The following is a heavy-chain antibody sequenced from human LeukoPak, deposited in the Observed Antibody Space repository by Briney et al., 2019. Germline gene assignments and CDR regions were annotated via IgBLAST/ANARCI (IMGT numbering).Heavy chain of an antibody. D-gene: IGHD3-16*01. J-gene: IGHJ5*02. Sequence: SETLSLTCTVSGGSISSYYWSWIRQPAGKGLEWIGRIYTSGSTNYNPSLKSRVTMSVDTSKNQFSLKLSSVTAADTAGYYCSIDYAYPVSLDPWGQGTLVTVSS. CDR1: GGSISSYY. CDR3: SIDYAYPVSLDP. V-gene: IGHV4-4*07. CDR2: IYTSGST.